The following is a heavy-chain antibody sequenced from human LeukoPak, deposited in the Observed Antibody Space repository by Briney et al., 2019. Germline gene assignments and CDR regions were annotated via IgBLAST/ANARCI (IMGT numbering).Heavy chain of an antibody. CDR3: VRAGSIAAAGYYYYYYGMDV. CDR1: GFTFGSDW. J-gene: IGHJ6*02. Sequence: GGSLRLSCAASGFTFGSDWMHWVRQAPGKGLVWVSRINSDGSSTNYADSVKGRFTISRDNAKNTLYLQMNSLRAEDTAVYYCVRAGSIAAAGYYYYYYGMDVWGQGTTVTVSS. V-gene: IGHV3-74*01. D-gene: IGHD6-13*01. CDR2: INSDGSST.